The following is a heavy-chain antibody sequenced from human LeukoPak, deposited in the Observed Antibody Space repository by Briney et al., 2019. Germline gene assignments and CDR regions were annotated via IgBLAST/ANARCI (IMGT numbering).Heavy chain of an antibody. V-gene: IGHV1-8*03. CDR3: ARDHHYYGSGSYYF. CDR2: MNPNSGNT. J-gene: IGHJ4*02. D-gene: IGHD3-10*01. Sequence: ASVKVSCKASGYTFTSYDINWVRQATGQGLEWMGWMNPNSGNTGYAQKFQGRVTITRNTSISTAYMELSSLRSEDTAVYYCARDHHYYGSGSYYFWGQGTLVTVSS. CDR1: GYTFTSYD.